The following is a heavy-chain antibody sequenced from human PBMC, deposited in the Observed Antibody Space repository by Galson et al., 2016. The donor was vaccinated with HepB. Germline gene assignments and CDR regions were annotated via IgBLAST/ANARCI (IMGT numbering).Heavy chain of an antibody. Sequence: SLRLSCAASGFTFSSYSLNWVRQAPGKGLEWISYISIGSSRIYYADSVKGRFTISRDNAKNSLSLQMNSLRAEDTAVYYCARGDYRVTTSGTYFDHWGQGTLVTVSS. CDR3: ARGDYRVTTSGTYFDH. V-gene: IGHV3-48*04. D-gene: IGHD1-1*01. CDR1: GFTFSSYS. CDR2: ISIGSSRI. J-gene: IGHJ4*02.